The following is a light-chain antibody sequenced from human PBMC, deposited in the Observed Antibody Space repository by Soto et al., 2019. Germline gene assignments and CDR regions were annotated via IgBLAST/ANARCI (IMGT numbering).Light chain of an antibody. CDR1: QSVSSN. Sequence: EIVMTQSPATLSVSPGERATLSCRASQSVSSNLAWYQQKPGQAPRLLIYGASTRATGIPARFSGSGSGTEFTLTISSLQSEDFAVYYCQHSFTFGPGTKVDI. CDR3: QHSFT. V-gene: IGKV3-15*01. J-gene: IGKJ3*01. CDR2: GAS.